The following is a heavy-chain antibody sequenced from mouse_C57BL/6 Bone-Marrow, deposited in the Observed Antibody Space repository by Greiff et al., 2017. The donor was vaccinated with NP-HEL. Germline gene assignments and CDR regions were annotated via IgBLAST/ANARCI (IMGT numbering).Heavy chain of an antibody. V-gene: IGHV1-42*01. CDR1: GYSFTGYY. Sequence: VQLQQSGPELVKPGDSVKISCKASGYSFTGYYMNWVKQSPEKSLEWIGEINPSTGGTTYNQKFKAKATLTVDKSSSTAYMQLKSLTSEDSAVYYCARFPLITTVVAPYYFDYWGQGTTLTVSS. J-gene: IGHJ2*01. CDR3: ARFPLITTVVAPYYFDY. D-gene: IGHD1-1*01. CDR2: INPSTGGT.